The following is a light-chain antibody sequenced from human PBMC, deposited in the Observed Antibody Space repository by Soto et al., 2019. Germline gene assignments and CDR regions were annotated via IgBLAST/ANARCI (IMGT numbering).Light chain of an antibody. Sequence: DSQMTQSPSTLSASVGDRVTITCRASQSISSWLAWYQQKPGKAPKLLIYKASSLESGVPSRFSGSGSGTDFTLTISRLQPDDFETYYCQQYNRYPSTFGQGTKLEIK. CDR1: QSISSW. J-gene: IGKJ2*01. CDR3: QQYNRYPST. V-gene: IGKV1-5*03. CDR2: KAS.